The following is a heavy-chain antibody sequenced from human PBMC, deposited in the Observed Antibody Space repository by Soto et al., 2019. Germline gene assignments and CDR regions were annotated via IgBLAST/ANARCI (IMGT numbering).Heavy chain of an antibody. V-gene: IGHV3-30*18. D-gene: IGHD3-16*02. CDR2: ISYDGSNK. Sequence: QVQLVESGGGVVQPGRSLRLSCAASGFTFSSYGMHWVRQAPGKGLEWVAVISYDGSNKYYADSVKGRFTISRDNSKNTLYLQMNSLRAEDTAVYYCSKDIYRLEHYYYGMDVWGQGTKVTVYS. J-gene: IGHJ6*02. CDR3: SKDIYRLEHYYYGMDV. CDR1: GFTFSSYG.